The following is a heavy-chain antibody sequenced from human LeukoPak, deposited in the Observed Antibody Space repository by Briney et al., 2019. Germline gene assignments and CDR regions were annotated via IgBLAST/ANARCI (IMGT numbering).Heavy chain of an antibody. CDR2: IDPSGGST. D-gene: IGHD1-1*01. CDR3: ARDKSGTTQGDSDY. CDR1: GYTFTRYY. J-gene: IGHJ4*02. V-gene: IGHV1-46*01. Sequence: ASVKDSCKASGYTFTRYYMHWVRQAPGQGLEWMGIIDPSGGSTSYAQKFQGRVTMTRDTSTSTVYMDLSSLRSEDTAVYYCARDKSGTTQGDSDYWGQGTLVTVSS.